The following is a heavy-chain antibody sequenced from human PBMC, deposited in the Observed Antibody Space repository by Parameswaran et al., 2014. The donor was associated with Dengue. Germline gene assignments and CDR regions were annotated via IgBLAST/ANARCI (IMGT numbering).Heavy chain of an antibody. D-gene: IGHD3-10*01. V-gene: IGHV3-23*01. CDR2: ISGSDGST. Sequence: RWIRQPPGKGLEWVSVISGSDGSTYYADSVKGRFTISRDNSRNTLYLQINSLRAEDTALYYCARGNRGYYYYGMDVWGQGTTVTGLL. CDR3: ARGNRGYYYYGMDV. J-gene: IGHJ6*02.